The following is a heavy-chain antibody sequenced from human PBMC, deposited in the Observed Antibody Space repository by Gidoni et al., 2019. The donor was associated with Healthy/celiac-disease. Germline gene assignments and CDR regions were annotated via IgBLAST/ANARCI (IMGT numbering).Heavy chain of an antibody. J-gene: IGHJ5*02. Sequence: QLQLQESGPGLVMPSETLSLTCTVSAGSISSSSYYWGWIRQPPGKGLEWIGSIYYSGSTYYNPSLKSRVTISVDTSKNQFALKLSSVTAADTAVYYCARHEYCSSTSCYTRSSMFDPWGQGTLVTVSS. CDR2: IYYSGST. CDR1: AGSISSSSYY. CDR3: ARHEYCSSTSCYTRSSMFDP. V-gene: IGHV4-39*01. D-gene: IGHD2-2*02.